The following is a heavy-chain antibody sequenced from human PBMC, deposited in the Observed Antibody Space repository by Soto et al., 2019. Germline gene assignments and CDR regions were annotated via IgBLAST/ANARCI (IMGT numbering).Heavy chain of an antibody. J-gene: IGHJ4*02. D-gene: IGHD5-18*01. CDR1: GFTFSSYG. V-gene: IGHV3-30*18. CDR3: AKEYRRWGAMVFDY. CDR2: ISYDGSNK. Sequence: PGGSLRLSCAASGFTFSSYGMHWVRQAPGKGLEWVAVISYDGSNKYYADSVKGRFTISRDNSKNTLYLQMNSLRAEDTAVYYCAKEYRRWGAMVFDYWGQGTLVTVSS.